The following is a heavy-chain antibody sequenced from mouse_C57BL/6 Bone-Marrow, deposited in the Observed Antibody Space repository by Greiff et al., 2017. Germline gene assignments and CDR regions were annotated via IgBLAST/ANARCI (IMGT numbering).Heavy chain of an antibody. CDR2: ISYDGSN. CDR3: ARSYGNYEDY. Sequence: ESGPGLVKPSQSLSLTCSVTGYSITSGYYWNWIRQFPGNKLEWMGYISYDGSNNYNPSLKNRISITRDTSKNQFFLKLNSVTTEDTATYYCARSYGNYEDYWGQGTTLTVSS. V-gene: IGHV3-6*01. D-gene: IGHD2-1*01. J-gene: IGHJ2*01. CDR1: GYSITSGYY.